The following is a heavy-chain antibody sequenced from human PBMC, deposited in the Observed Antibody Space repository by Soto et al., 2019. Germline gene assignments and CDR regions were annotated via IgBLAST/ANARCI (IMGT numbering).Heavy chain of an antibody. CDR2: ISSTGDDI. D-gene: IGHD2-21*02. V-gene: IGHV3-48*02. CDR1: GFSFRDHS. J-gene: IGHJ4*02. CDR3: ARLPKGSVVTG. Sequence: VQLMESGGGLVYPGASLRLSCETSGFSFRDHSMNWVRQAPGKGLQWVSYISSTGDDIHYADSVKGRFTVSRDNAKNALFLQMNGLRDDDSAIDYCARLPKGSVVTGWGQGTLVTVSS.